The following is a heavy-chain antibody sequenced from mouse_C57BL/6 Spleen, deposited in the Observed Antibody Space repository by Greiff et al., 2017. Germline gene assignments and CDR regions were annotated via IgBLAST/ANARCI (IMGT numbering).Heavy chain of an antibody. CDR2: IDPETGGT. CDR1: GYTFTDYE. D-gene: IGHD3-2*02. V-gene: IGHV1-15*01. J-gene: IGHJ3*01. Sequence: QVQLQQSGAELVRPGASVTLSCKASGYTFTDYEMHWVKQTPVHGLEWIGAIDPETGGTAYNQKFKGKAILTADKSSSTAYMELRSLTSEDSAVYYCTKTAQATGAWFAYWGQGTLVTVSA. CDR3: TKTAQATGAWFAY.